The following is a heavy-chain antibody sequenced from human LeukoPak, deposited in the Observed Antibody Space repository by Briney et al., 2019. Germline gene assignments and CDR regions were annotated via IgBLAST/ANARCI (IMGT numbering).Heavy chain of an antibody. Sequence: GGSLRLSCAVSGFTVSSNYVSWVRQAPGKGLEWVSIIYSGGYTFYADSVKGRFTISRDNSKNTLYLQMNSLRAEDTAVYYCARIAAGTFFDYWGQGTLVTVSS. CDR1: GFTVSSNY. D-gene: IGHD6-13*01. V-gene: IGHV3-53*01. CDR3: ARIAAGTFFDY. J-gene: IGHJ4*02. CDR2: IYSGGYT.